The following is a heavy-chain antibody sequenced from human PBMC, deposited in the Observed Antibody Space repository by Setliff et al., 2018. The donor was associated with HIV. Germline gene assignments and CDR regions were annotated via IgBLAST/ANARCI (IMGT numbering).Heavy chain of an antibody. CDR3: ARVRDYYDSSGYEGYYFDY. CDR1: GFIFSNYW. J-gene: IGHJ4*02. CDR2: INNDGSDT. Sequence: GSLRLSCAASGFIFSNYWMHWVRQVPGKGLDWVSRINNDGSDTVYADSVKGRFIISRDNAKNAVYLQMNSLRAEDTAVYYCARVRDYYDSSGYEGYYFDYWGQGTLVTVSS. V-gene: IGHV3-74*01. D-gene: IGHD3-22*01.